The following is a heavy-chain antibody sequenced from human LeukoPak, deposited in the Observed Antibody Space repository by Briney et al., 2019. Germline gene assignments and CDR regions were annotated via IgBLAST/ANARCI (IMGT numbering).Heavy chain of an antibody. J-gene: IGHJ6*03. V-gene: IGHV3-21*04. CDR3: ARTVNARYYLDV. CDR2: ISSSSSYI. Sequence: GGSLRLSCAASGFTFSSYSMNWVRQAPGKGLEWVSSISSSSSYIYYADSVKGRFTISRDNAKNSLYLQMNSLRAEDTAVYYCARTVNARYYLDVWGKGTTVTVSS. CDR1: GFTFSSYS.